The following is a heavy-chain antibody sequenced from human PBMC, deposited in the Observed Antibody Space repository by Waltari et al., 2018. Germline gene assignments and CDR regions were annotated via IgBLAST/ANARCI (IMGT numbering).Heavy chain of an antibody. CDR3: ARAVPNFDY. J-gene: IGHJ4*02. CDR1: GYYISSGYY. CDR2: IYPSGST. Sequence: QVQLQESGPGLVKPSETLSLTCAVSGYYISSGYYWGWIRHPPGKGLEWIGSIYPSGSTYYNPSLKSRVTISVDTSKNQFSLKLSSVTAADTAVYYCARAVPNFDYWGQGTLVTVSS. V-gene: IGHV4-38-2*01. D-gene: IGHD6-19*01.